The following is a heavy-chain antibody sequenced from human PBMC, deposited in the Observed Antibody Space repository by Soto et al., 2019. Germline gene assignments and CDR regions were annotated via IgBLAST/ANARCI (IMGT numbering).Heavy chain of an antibody. CDR1: GGSISSYF. V-gene: IGHV4-59*12. CDR2: ISDSGNT. J-gene: IGHJ4*02. Sequence: ASETLSLTCTVSGGSISSYFWSWIRQPPGKGLEWIGHISDSGNTNYNPSLRSRVTISRDNAKNSLYLQMNSLRAEDTAVYYCARTRPGLYFDYWGQGTLVTVSS. CDR3: ARTRPGLYFDY.